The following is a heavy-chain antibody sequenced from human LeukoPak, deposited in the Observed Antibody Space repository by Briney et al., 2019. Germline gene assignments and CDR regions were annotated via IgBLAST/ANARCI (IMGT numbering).Heavy chain of an antibody. V-gene: IGHV3-23*01. CDR1: GFTFSSYA. Sequence: PGGSLRLSCAASGFTFSSYAMSWVRQAPGKGLEWVSAISGSGGSTYYADSVKGRFTISRDNSKNTLYLQMNSLRAEDTAVYYCAKDRSSWYRPYYFDYWGQGTLVTVSS. J-gene: IGHJ4*02. CDR2: ISGSGGST. D-gene: IGHD6-13*01. CDR3: AKDRSSWYRPYYFDY.